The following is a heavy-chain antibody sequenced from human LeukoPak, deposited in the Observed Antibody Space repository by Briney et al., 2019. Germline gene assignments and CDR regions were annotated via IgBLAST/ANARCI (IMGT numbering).Heavy chain of an antibody. V-gene: IGHV3-23*01. Sequence: PGGSLRLSCAASGFTFSSCAMSWVRQAPGKGLEWVSAVTASAGDTYYADSVQGRFTISRDNSKNTLFLQMNSLRAEDTAVYYCAKGDYSGSGPFFRNGMDVRGQGTTVPVSS. CDR3: AKGDYSGSGPFFRNGMDV. D-gene: IGHD3-10*01. CDR1: GFTFSSCA. CDR2: VTASAGDT. J-gene: IGHJ6*02.